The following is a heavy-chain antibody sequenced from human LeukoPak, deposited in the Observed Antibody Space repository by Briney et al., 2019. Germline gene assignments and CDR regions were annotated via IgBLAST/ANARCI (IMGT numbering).Heavy chain of an antibody. D-gene: IGHD4-17*01. CDR3: ARAGNYGDYVYAFDI. J-gene: IGHJ3*02. CDR2: IYSGGST. Sequence: GGSLRLSCAASGFTVSSNYMSWVRQAPGKGLEWVSVIYSGGSTYYADSVKGRFTISRDNSKNTLYLQMNSLRAEDTAVYYCARAGNYGDYVYAFDIWGQGTMVTVSS. CDR1: GFTVSSNY. V-gene: IGHV3-53*01.